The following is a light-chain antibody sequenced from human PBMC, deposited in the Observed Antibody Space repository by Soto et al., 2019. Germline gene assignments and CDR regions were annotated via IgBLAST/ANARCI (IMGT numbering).Light chain of an antibody. CDR2: DAS. V-gene: IGKV1-5*01. J-gene: IGKJ1*01. CDR1: QSISSW. Sequence: DIQMTQSPSTLSASLGDRLTITCGASQSISSWLAWYQQKPAKPPKLLVYDASSLESGVPSRFSGSGGATDFSPTITSLQPHDSATYYCQQYHSYYPWTFGQGTKVDIK. CDR3: QQYHSYYPWT.